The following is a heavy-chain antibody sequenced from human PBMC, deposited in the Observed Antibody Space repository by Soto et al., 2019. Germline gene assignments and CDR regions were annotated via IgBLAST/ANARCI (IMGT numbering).Heavy chain of an antibody. CDR2: IYPGDSDT. V-gene: IGHV5-51*01. J-gene: IGHJ6*01. CDR3: ARLGGGLASPGYYGMDV. Sequence: VECLKSSCKVSGYSFTSYWIVWVLQMPGKGLEWMGIIYPGDSDTRYSPSFQGQVTMTRDRSISTAYMELRRLKSDDTAVYYCARLGGGLASPGYYGMDVWGQGTTVTVSS. CDR1: GYSFTSYW. D-gene: IGHD3-10*01.